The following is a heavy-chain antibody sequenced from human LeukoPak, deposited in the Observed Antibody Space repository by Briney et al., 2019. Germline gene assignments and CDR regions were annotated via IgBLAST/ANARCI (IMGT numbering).Heavy chain of an antibody. CDR3: ARQTGSGLFILP. J-gene: IGHJ4*02. V-gene: IGHV4-38-2*02. CDR1: GYSISSGYF. CDR2: IYHSGST. Sequence: SETLSLTCTVSGYSISSGYFWGWIRQPPGKGLEWIGTIYHSGSTYYNPSLKSQVSISIDTSKNQFSLRLTSVTAADTAVYYCARQTGSGLFILPGGQGTLVTASS. D-gene: IGHD3/OR15-3a*01.